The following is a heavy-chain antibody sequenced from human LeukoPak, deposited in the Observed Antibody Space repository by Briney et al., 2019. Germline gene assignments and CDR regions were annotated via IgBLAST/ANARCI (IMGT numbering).Heavy chain of an antibody. CDR2: IAHDETHI. V-gene: IGHV3-30-3*01. J-gene: IGHJ4*02. D-gene: IGHD3-10*01. CDR3: ARGGSGSHLRY. CDR1: GFSFRNYA. Sequence: PGGSLRLSCAASGFSFRNYAMHWVRQAPGKGLEWVAVIAHDETHIYYADSVRGRFTISRDNSRNNLDLQMNSLRAEDTAVYYCARGGSGSHLRYWGQGTLVTVSS.